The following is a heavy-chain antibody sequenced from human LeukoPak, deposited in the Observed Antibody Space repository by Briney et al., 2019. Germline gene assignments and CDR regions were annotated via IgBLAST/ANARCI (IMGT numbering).Heavy chain of an antibody. CDR1: GFTFSSHS. CDR3: VWFGELNAFDS. CDR2: ISYDGTNK. D-gene: IGHD3-10*01. V-gene: IGHV3-30*04. J-gene: IGHJ3*02. Sequence: PGRSLRLSCAASGFTFSSHSMHWVRQAPGKGLEWVAVISYDGTNKYYADSVKGRFTISRDNSKNTLYLQMNSLRAEGTAVYYCVWFGELNAFDSWGQGTMVTVSS.